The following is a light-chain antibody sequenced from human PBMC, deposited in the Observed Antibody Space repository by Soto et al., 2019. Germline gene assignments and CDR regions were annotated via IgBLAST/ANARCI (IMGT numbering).Light chain of an antibody. CDR1: SSNIGSNS. J-gene: IGLJ2*01. V-gene: IGLV1-51*01. CDR3: GTWDSSLTVE. CDR2: DTN. Sequence: QSVLTQPPSVSAAPGQKVTISCSGSSSNIGSNSVSWYQQLPGTAPKLLIYDTNKRPSGIPDRFSGSKSGTSATLGITGLQTGDEAVYYCGTWDSSLTVEFGGGTKLTVL.